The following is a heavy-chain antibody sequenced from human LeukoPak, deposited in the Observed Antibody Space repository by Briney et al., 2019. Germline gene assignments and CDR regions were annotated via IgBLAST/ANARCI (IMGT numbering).Heavy chain of an antibody. CDR2: ISSSGSTI. CDR3: ARDDPSVIVVVVAATGAFDY. Sequence: GGSLRLSCAASGFTFSDYYMSWIRQAPGKGLEWVSYISSSGSTIYYADSVKGRFIISRDNSKNTLYLQMNSLRAEDTAVYYCARDDPSVIVVVVAATGAFDYWGQGTLVTVSS. CDR1: GFTFSDYY. J-gene: IGHJ4*02. D-gene: IGHD2-15*01. V-gene: IGHV3-11*04.